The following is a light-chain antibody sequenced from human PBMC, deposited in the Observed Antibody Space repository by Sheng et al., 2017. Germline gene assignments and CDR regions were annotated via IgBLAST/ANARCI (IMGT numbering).Light chain of an antibody. Sequence: EIVMTQSPATLSVSPGDRATLSCRASQSVFHNLAWYQQKPGQAPRLLIYGASTRATGVPARFSGSGSGTEFTLTISSLQSEDFAVYFCQQYNNWPPVTFGGGTNVEIK. CDR3: QQYNNWPPVT. CDR2: GAS. CDR1: QSVFHN. V-gene: IGKV3-15*01. J-gene: IGKJ4*01.